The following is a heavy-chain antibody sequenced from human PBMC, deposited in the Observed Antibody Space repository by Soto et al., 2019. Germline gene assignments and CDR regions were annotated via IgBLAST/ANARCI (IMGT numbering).Heavy chain of an antibody. CDR3: ARVVIGTRPPDY. Sequence: GFGVKKPGASVKVSCKASGYNFISYGITWVRQAPGQGLEWMGWISAYSGNTNYTQKLQGRVTLTTDTSTGTAYMELRSLRSEDTAVYYCARVVIGTRPPDYWGQGTLVAVSS. CDR2: ISAYSGNT. D-gene: IGHD6-6*01. J-gene: IGHJ4*02. V-gene: IGHV1-18*01. CDR1: GYNFISYG.